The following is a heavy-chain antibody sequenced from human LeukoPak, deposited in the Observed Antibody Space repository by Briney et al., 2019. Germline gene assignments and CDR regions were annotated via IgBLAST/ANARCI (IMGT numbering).Heavy chain of an antibody. Sequence: GGSLRLSCAASGFTFSSYSMNWVRQAPGKGLEWVSSISSSSSYIYYADSVKGRFTISRDNAKNSLYLQMNSLRAEDTAMYYCAGSYYDSSGYSCPDYWGQGTLVTVSS. CDR3: AGSYYDSSGYSCPDY. J-gene: IGHJ4*02. V-gene: IGHV3-21*01. CDR2: ISSSSSYI. CDR1: GFTFSSYS. D-gene: IGHD3-22*01.